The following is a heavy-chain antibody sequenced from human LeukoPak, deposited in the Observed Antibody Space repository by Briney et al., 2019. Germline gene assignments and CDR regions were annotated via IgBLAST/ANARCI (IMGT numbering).Heavy chain of an antibody. D-gene: IGHD1-1*01. J-gene: IGHJ3*02. CDR2: ISSFSSYI. V-gene: IGHV3-21*01. CDR3: ARERTKGGSDAFDI. CDR1: GFTFSSYE. Sequence: GGSLRLSCAASGFTFSSYEMNWVRQAPGKGLEWVSSISSFSSYIYYADSVKGRLTISRDNPKNSLYLQMNSLRAEDTAVYYCARERTKGGSDAFDIWGQGTMVTVSS.